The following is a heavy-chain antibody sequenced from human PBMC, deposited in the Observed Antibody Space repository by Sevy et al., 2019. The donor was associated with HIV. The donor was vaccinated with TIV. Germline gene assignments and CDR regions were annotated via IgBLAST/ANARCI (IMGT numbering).Heavy chain of an antibody. CDR1: GFTFNTHG. Sequence: GGSLRLSCAASGFTFNTHGMHWVRQAPGKGLEWVAVISYDGNKKYYADSVKGRLTISRDNSKNTLFLHMSSLRAEDTAVYYCARDGGWYNYVPSAYWGQGTLVTVSS. J-gene: IGHJ4*03. V-gene: IGHV3-30*03. CDR2: ISYDGNKK. D-gene: IGHD1-1*01. CDR3: ARDGGWYNYVPSAY.